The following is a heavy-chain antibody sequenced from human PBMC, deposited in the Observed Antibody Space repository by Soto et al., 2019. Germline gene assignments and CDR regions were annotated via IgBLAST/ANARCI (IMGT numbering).Heavy chain of an antibody. V-gene: IGHV1-18*01. CDR2: ISAYNGNT. CDR3: ARSIDGHLDY. Sequence: ASVKVSCKASGYTFTSYGISWVRQAPGQGLGWMGWISAYNGNTNYAQKLQGRVTISVDTSKNQFSLKLSSVTAADTAVYYCARSIDGHLDYWGQGTLFTVSS. CDR1: GYTFTSYG. J-gene: IGHJ4*02.